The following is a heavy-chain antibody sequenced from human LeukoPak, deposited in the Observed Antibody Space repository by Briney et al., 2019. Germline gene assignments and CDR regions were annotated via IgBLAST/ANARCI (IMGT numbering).Heavy chain of an antibody. CDR2: IYYSGST. D-gene: IGHD5-18*01. Sequence: SETLSLTCNVSGGSISIYYWSWIRQPPGKGLEWIGYIYYSGSTNYNPSLKSRVTISADTSKNQFSLKLSSVTVADTAMYYCARVRYSYGAGLLDYWGQGTLVTVSS. CDR1: GGSISIYY. J-gene: IGHJ4*02. CDR3: ARVRYSYGAGLLDY. V-gene: IGHV4-59*01.